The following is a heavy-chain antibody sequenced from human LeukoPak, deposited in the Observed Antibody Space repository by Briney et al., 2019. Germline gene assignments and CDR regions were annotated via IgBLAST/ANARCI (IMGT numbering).Heavy chain of an antibody. J-gene: IGHJ4*02. CDR3: ATTNPTSYSSGRGFDY. CDR1: GYTFTGYY. CDR2: INPNSGGT. V-gene: IGHV1-2*06. D-gene: IGHD6-19*01. Sequence: ASVKVSCKASGYTFTGYYMHWVRQAPGQGREWMGRINPNSGGTNYAQKFQGRVTMTRDTSISTAYMELSRLRSDDTAVYYCATTNPTSYSSGRGFDYWGQGTLVTVSS.